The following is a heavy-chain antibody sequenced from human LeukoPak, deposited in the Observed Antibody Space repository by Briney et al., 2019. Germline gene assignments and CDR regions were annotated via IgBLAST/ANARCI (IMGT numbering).Heavy chain of an antibody. CDR3: ARDRTRYYYYSYMDV. J-gene: IGHJ6*03. Sequence: ASVKVSCKASGYTFSGYYMHWVRQAPGQGLEWMGWINPNSGDTNYAQKFQGRVTMTRDTSISTAYMELSRLRSDDTAVYYCARDRTRYYYYSYMDVWGKGTAVTISS. D-gene: IGHD1-14*01. CDR2: INPNSGDT. V-gene: IGHV1-2*02. CDR1: GYTFSGYY.